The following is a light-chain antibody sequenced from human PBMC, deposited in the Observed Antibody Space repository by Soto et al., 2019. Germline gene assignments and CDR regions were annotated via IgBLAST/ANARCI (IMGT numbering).Light chain of an antibody. J-gene: IGKJ3*01. CDR3: TQSYSTHT. V-gene: IGKV1-39*01. Sequence: IQQSQSASLMFTSVGDRITSTCRASQSISSYLNWYQQQPGKAPKLLIYAESSLQSGVPSRFSGSGSGTDFTLTISSMQPEDFATYYCTQSYSTHTFGQGTKLDIK. CDR2: AES. CDR1: QSISSY.